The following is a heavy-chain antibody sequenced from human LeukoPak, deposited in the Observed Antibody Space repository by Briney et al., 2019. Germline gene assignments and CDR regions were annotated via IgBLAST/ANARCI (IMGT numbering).Heavy chain of an antibody. CDR1: GGSISSGGYS. D-gene: IGHD6-13*01. V-gene: IGHV4-30-4*07. J-gene: IGHJ5*02. Sequence: SETLSLTCAGSGGSISSGGYSWSWIRQPPGKGLEWIGYIYYSGGTYYNPSLKSRVTISVDTSKNQFSLELSSVTAADTAVYYCARYRPAAMRYSSSWPAAGTRRSSWFDPWGQGTLVTVSS. CDR2: IYYSGGT. CDR3: ARYRPAAMRYSSSWPAAGTRRSSWFDP.